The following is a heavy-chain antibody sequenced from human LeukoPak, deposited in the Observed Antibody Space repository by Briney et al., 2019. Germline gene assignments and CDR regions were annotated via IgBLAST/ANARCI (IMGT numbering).Heavy chain of an antibody. J-gene: IGHJ5*02. CDR3: ARAWRYTDWFDP. CDR2: INPSDDST. Sequence: GASVRVSCKASGYTFTSYYMHWVRQAPGQGLEWMGIINPSDDSTIYAQKFQGRVTVTRDTSTSTVYMELSSLRSEDTAVYYCARAWRYTDWFDPWGQGTLVTVPS. CDR1: GYTFTSYY. D-gene: IGHD1-14*01. V-gene: IGHV1-46*01.